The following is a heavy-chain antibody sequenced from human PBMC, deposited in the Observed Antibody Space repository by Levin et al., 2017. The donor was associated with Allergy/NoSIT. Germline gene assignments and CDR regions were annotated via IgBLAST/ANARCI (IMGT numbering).Heavy chain of an antibody. CDR3: GALNSGAFTI. D-gene: IGHD3-10*01. J-gene: IGHJ3*02. V-gene: IGHV5-51*01. CDR2: IYAGDSDS. CDR1: GDIFSTYW. Sequence: GASVKVSCQGPGDIFSTYWIGWVRQLPGKGLEWMGIIYAGDSDSKYSPSFQGQVTFSADKSINTAYLKWSSLTASDTAIYYCGALNSGAFTIWGQGTMVTVSS.